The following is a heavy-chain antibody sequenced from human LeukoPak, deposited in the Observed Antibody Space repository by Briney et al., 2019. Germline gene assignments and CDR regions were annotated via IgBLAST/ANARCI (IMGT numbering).Heavy chain of an antibody. CDR1: GFTISNYW. J-gene: IGHJ6*02. D-gene: IGHD3-10*01. V-gene: IGHV3-74*03. Sequence: GGSLRLSCVGSGFTISNYWMHWVRQAPGTGLVWVSRIHPDGSITTYADSVKGRFTISRDNAKNTLYLQMNSLRAEDSALYYCAKAHYRSYHYGMDVWGQGTAVTVS. CDR3: AKAHYRSYHYGMDV. CDR2: IHPDGSIT.